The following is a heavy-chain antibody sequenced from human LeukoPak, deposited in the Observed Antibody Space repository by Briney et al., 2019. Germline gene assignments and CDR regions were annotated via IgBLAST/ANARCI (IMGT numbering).Heavy chain of an antibody. V-gene: IGHV1-2*02. Sequence: GASVKVSCKASGYTSTGYYMHWVRQAPGQGLEWMGWINPNSGGTNYAQKFQGRVTMARDTSISTAYMELSRLRSDDTAVYYCAREAFLDTAMVRDYYGMDVWGQGTTVTVSS. CDR3: AREAFLDTAMVRDYYGMDV. CDR2: INPNSGGT. J-gene: IGHJ6*02. CDR1: GYTSTGYY. D-gene: IGHD5-18*01.